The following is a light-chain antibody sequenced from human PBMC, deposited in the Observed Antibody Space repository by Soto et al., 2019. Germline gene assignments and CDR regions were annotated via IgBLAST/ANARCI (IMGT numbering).Light chain of an antibody. J-gene: IGKJ2*01. V-gene: IGKV1-5*01. Sequence: DIQMTQSPSTLSASVGDRDTITCRASQSISTWLAWYQQKPGKAPKLLISEASSLESGVPSRFSGSGSGSDFTLTISSLQPDDFATYYCQHYDGLSPYTFGQGTKLEIK. CDR2: EAS. CDR3: QHYDGLSPYT. CDR1: QSISTW.